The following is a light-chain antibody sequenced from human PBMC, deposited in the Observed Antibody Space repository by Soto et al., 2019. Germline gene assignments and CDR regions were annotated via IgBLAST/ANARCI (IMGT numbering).Light chain of an antibody. V-gene: IGKV3-20*01. J-gene: IGKJ1*01. CDR3: QKYGNFWT. Sequence: EIVLRQSPGTLSLSTVAQANLSCMASQSVSSSNLAWYQQKPGQAPRLLIYGASTRATGIPDRFSGSGAGTDFSLTIRRLEPDDFAVYYCQKYGNFWTGGQGTKGDIK. CDR2: GAS. CDR1: QSVSSSN.